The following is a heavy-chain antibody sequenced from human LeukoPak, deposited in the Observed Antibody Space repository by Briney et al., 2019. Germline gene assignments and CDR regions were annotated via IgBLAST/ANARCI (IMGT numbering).Heavy chain of an antibody. CDR3: AKDDGGGSNFDY. V-gene: IGHV3-30*18. CDR1: GFTFSSYG. Sequence: GGSLRLSCAASGFTFSSYGMHWVRQAPGKGLEWVAVISYDGSNKYYADSVKGRFTISRDNSKNTLYLQMNSLRAEDTAVYYCAKDDGGGSNFDYWGQGTLVTVSS. D-gene: IGHD3-10*01. CDR2: ISYDGSNK. J-gene: IGHJ4*02.